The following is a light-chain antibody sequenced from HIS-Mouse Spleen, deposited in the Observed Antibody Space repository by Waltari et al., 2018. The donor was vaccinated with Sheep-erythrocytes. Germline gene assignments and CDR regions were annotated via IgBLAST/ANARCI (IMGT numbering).Light chain of an antibody. Sequence: QPALTQPASVSGSPGQSLTISCTGTSSDVGSYNLFSWYQQHPGKAPKLMIYEGSKRPSGVSNRFSGSKSGNTASLTISGLQAEDEADYYCCSYAGSSTPWVFGGGTKLTVL. V-gene: IGLV2-23*01. CDR3: CSYAGSSTPWV. J-gene: IGLJ3*02. CDR1: SSDVGSYNL. CDR2: EGS.